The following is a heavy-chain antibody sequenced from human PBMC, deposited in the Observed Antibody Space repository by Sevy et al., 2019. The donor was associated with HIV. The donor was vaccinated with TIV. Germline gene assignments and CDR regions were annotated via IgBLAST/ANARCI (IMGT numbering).Heavy chain of an antibody. CDR1: GFTFDDYT. J-gene: IGHJ6*02. CDR2: MSWDGDST. D-gene: IGHD3-3*01. CDR3: AKDRGFDYGMDV. V-gene: IGHV3-43*01. Sequence: GGSLRLSCAASGFTFDDYTMHWVRQAPGKGLEWVSLMSWDGDSTNYADSVKGRFTISRDNSKNSLYLQMNNLRTEDTALYYCAKDRGFDYGMDVGGQGTTVTVSS.